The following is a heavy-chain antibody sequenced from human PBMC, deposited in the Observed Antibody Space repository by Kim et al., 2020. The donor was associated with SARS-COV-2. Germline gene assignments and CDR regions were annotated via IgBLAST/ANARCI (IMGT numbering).Heavy chain of an antibody. J-gene: IGHJ6*02. CDR1: GFTFSSYD. CDR3: ARAKYYYGMDV. Sequence: GGSLRLSCAASGFTFSSYDMHWVRQATGKGLEWVSAIGTAGDTYYPGSVKGRLTISRENAKNSLYLQMNSLGAGDTAVYYCARAKYYYGMDVWGQGTTVTVSS. CDR2: IGTAGDT. V-gene: IGHV3-13*01.